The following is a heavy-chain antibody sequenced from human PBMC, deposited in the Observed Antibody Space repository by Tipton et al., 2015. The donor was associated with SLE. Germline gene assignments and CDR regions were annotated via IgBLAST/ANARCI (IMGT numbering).Heavy chain of an antibody. Sequence: SGFTFSSYGMHWVRQAPGKGLEWVAVIWYDGSNKYYADSVKGRFTISRDNSKNTLYLQMNSLRAEDTAVYYCARGPQVVVAATSSPFDYWGQGTLVTVSS. CDR2: IWYDGSNK. CDR3: ARGPQVVVAATSSPFDY. V-gene: IGHV3-33*01. J-gene: IGHJ4*02. D-gene: IGHD2-15*01. CDR1: GFTFSSYG.